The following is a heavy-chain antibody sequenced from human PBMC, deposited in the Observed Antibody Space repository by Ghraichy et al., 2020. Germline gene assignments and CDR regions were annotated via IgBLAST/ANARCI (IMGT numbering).Heavy chain of an antibody. CDR3: ARDFASVAFDF. V-gene: IGHV3-48*01. Sequence: GGSLRLSCTASGFTFNLHSIHWVRQAPGKGREWVSFISGSLTTIHYADSVKGRFTISRDNAKNSVFLQMNSLRAEDTAVYYCARDFASVAFDFWGQGTMVTVYS. CDR1: GFTFNLHS. CDR2: ISGSLTTI. J-gene: IGHJ3*01.